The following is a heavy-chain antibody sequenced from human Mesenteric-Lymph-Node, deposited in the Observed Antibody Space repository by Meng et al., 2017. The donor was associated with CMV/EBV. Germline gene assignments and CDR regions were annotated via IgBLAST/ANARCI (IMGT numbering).Heavy chain of an antibody. CDR3: AKGSVSGNLDY. V-gene: IGHV3-23*01. CDR1: GFTFSSYA. D-gene: IGHD1-14*01. Sequence: GGSLRLSCAASGFTFSSYAMSWVRQAPGKGLEWVSAISGSGGSTYYADSVKGRFTISRDNSKNSLYLQMNSLRTEDTALYYCAKGSVSGNLDYWGQGTLVTVSS. CDR2: ISGSGGST. J-gene: IGHJ4*02.